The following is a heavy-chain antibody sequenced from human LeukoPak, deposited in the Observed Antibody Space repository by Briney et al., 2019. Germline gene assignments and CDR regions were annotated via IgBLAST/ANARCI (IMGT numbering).Heavy chain of an antibody. CDR3: AKDVVAPDY. J-gene: IGHJ4*02. V-gene: IGHV3-30-3*02. CDR2: ISYDGSNK. D-gene: IGHD2-15*01. CDR1: GFTFSSYA. Sequence: GGSLRLSCAASGFTFSSYAMHWVRQAPGKGLEWVAVISYDGSNKYYADSVKGRFTISRDNSKNTLYLQMNSLRAEDTAVYYCAKDVVAPDYWGQGTLVTVSS.